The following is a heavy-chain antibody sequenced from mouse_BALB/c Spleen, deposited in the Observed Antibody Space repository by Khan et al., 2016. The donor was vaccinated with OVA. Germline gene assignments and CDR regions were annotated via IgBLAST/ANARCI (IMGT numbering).Heavy chain of an antibody. V-gene: IGHV9-2-1*01. Sequence: QIQLVQSGPELKKPGETVKISCKASGYTFTDYSMQWVKQAPGKGLKWVGWINTATGEPTYADDFKGRFAFSLETSASTAYLQINNLKNEETATCCCTRNDYDRGGLYAMDYWGQGTSVTVSS. J-gene: IGHJ4*01. CDR3: TRNDYDRGGLYAMDY. CDR1: GYTFTDYS. D-gene: IGHD2-4*01. CDR2: INTATGEP.